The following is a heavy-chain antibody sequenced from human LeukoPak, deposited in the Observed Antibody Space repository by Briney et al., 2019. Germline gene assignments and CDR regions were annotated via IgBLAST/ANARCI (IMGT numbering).Heavy chain of an antibody. V-gene: IGHV4-59*01. CDR1: GGSISSYY. J-gene: IGHJ4*02. Sequence: SETLSLTCTVSGGSISSYYWSWIRQPPGKGVEWIGYIYYSGSTNYNPSLKSRVTISVDTSKNQFSLKLSSVTAADTAVYYCARGAPGGNDYGDYWGQGTLVTVSS. CDR2: IYYSGST. CDR3: ARGAPGGNDYGDY.